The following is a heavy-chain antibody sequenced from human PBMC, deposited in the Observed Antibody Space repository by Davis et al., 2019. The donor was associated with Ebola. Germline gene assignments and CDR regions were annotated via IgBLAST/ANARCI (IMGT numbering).Heavy chain of an antibody. CDR3: ARPISRDSSGYRSDAFDI. Sequence: SVKVSCKASGGTFSSYAISWVRQAPGQGLEWMGGIIPIFGTANYAQKFQGRVTITADESTSTAYMELSSLRSEDTAVYYCARPISRDSSGYRSDAFDIWGQGTMVTVSS. CDR1: GGTFSSYA. CDR2: IIPIFGTA. J-gene: IGHJ3*02. V-gene: IGHV1-69*13. D-gene: IGHD3-22*01.